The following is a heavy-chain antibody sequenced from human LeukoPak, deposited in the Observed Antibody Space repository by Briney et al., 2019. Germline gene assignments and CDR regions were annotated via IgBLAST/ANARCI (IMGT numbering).Heavy chain of an antibody. CDR3: ARLTTVTTSYYDAFDI. D-gene: IGHD4-17*01. CDR1: GYSISSGYY. J-gene: IGHJ3*02. CDR2: IYHSGST. V-gene: IGHV4-38-2*02. Sequence: SETLSLTCTVSGYSISSGYYWGWIRQPPGKGLEWIGSIYHSGSTYYNPSLKSRVTISVDTSKNQFSLKLSSVTAADTAVYYCARLTTVTTSYYDAFDIWGQGTMVTVSS.